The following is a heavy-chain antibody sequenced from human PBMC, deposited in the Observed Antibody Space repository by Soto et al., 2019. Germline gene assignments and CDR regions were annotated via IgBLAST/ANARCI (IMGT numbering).Heavy chain of an antibody. J-gene: IGHJ4*02. CDR2: ISAYNGNT. V-gene: IGHV1-18*01. Sequence: ASVKVSCKASGYTFTSYGISWVRQAPGQGLEWMGWISAYNGNTDYAQNLQGRVTMTTDTSTSTAHMELRSLRSDDTAVYYCARDCSSTSCSQFARWGQGTLVTVSS. D-gene: IGHD2-2*01. CDR3: ARDCSSTSCSQFAR. CDR1: GYTFTSYG.